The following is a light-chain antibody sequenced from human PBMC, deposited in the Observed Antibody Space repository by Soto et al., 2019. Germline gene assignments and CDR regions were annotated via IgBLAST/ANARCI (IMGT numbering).Light chain of an antibody. Sequence: EVVLTQSPGTLSLSPGARATLSCRASQFVSSTYLAWYQQRPGQAPRLLIYGASSRATGIPHRFSGSGSGTEFTLSISGLEPEDFAVYYCQQYGSSRSTVGQGTKVDIK. J-gene: IGKJ1*01. CDR1: QFVSSTY. CDR2: GAS. CDR3: QQYGSSRST. V-gene: IGKV3-20*01.